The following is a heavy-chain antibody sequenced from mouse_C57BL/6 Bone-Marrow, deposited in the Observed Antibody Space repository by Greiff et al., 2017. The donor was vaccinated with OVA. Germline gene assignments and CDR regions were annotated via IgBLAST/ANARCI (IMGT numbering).Heavy chain of an antibody. D-gene: IGHD1-1*01. CDR2: IDPSDSYT. Sequence: QVQLKQPGAELVMPGASVKLSCKASGYTFTSYWMHWVKQRPGQGLEWIGEIDPSDSYTNYNQKFKGKATLTVDTSSSTAYMELNSLTSEDSAVYYCARETYYYGSSSWFAYWGQGTLVTVSA. CDR1: GYTFTSYW. V-gene: IGHV1-69*01. CDR3: ARETYYYGSSSWFAY. J-gene: IGHJ3*01.